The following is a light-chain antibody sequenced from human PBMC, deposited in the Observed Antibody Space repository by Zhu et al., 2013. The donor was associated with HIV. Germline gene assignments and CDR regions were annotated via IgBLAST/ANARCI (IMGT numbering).Light chain of an antibody. J-gene: IGKJ1*01. V-gene: IGKV3-15*01. CDR2: AAS. CDR1: QSIGTN. CDR3: QQYNSWPRT. Sequence: EVVLTQSPGTLSLSPGEGATLSCTTSQSIGTNLAWYQQRPGQAPSLLMYAASTRATGIPARFSGSGSGTEFTLTISGLQSEDFAVLYCQQYNSWPRTFGQGTKVEIK.